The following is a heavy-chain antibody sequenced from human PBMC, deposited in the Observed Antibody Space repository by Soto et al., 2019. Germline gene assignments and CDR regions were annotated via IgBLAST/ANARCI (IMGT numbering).Heavy chain of an antibody. J-gene: IGHJ3*02. Sequence: QVQLVESGGGVVQPGRSLRLSCAASGFTFSSYGMHWVRQAPGKGLEWVAVIWYDGSTKYYADSVKGRFTISRDNSKNTLYLQMNSLRSEDTAVYYCARGGHCSGGSCYGEDDAFDIWGQGTMVTVSS. CDR3: ARGGHCSGGSCYGEDDAFDI. V-gene: IGHV3-33*01. CDR1: GFTFSSYG. CDR2: IWYDGSTK. D-gene: IGHD2-15*01.